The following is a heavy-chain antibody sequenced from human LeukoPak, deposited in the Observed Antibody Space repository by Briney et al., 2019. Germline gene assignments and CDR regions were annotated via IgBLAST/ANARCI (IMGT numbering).Heavy chain of an antibody. J-gene: IGHJ4*02. CDR2: IIPIFGTA. CDR1: GGTFSSYA. V-gene: IGHV1-69*06. D-gene: IGHD3-10*01. CDR3: ARGSFGGSGTPFDY. Sequence: SVKVSCKASGGTFSSYAISWVRQAPGQGLEWMGGIIPIFGTANYAQKFQGRVTITADKSTSTAYMELSSLRSEDTAIYYCARGSFGGSGTPFDYWGQGTLVTVSS.